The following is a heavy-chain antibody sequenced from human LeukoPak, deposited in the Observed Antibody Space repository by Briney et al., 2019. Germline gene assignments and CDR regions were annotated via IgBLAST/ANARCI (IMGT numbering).Heavy chain of an antibody. CDR1: GGSISSYY. V-gene: IGHV4-59*01. CDR3: ARGLVYYYDSSGYYFDY. Sequence: SETLSLTCTVSGGSISSYYWSWIRQPPGKGLEWIGYIYHSGSTNYNPSLKSRVTISVDTSKNQFSLKLSSVTAADTAVYYCARGLVYYYDSSGYYFDYWGQGTLVTVSS. J-gene: IGHJ4*02. D-gene: IGHD3-22*01. CDR2: IYHSGST.